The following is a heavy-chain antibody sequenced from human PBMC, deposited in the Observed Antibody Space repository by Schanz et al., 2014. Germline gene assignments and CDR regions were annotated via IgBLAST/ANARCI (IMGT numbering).Heavy chain of an antibody. D-gene: IGHD3-10*01. V-gene: IGHV3-23*01. CDR1: GFSLDIFA. CDR3: AKGRFGELSAFDI. Sequence: EVQLLESGGGLVQPGGSLRLSCATSGFSLDIFAVSWVRQAPGKGLEWVSAISGSGGSTYYADSVKGRFTISRDNSKNTLYLQMNSLRAKDTAVYYCAKGRFGELSAFDIWGRGTMXTVSS. CDR2: ISGSGGST. J-gene: IGHJ3*02.